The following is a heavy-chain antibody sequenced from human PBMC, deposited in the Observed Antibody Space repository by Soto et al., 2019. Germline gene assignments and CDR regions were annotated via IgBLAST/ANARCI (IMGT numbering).Heavy chain of an antibody. CDR1: GFTFSSYG. D-gene: IGHD2-2*01. Sequence: GGSLRLSCAASGFTFSSYGMHWVRQAPGKGLEWVAVIWYDGSNKYYADSVKGRFTISRDTSKNTLYLQMNSLRAEDTDVYCCASDGVVPAAKTRIDDMEVWGKGTTVTVSS. CDR3: ASDGVVPAAKTRIDDMEV. CDR2: IWYDGSNK. J-gene: IGHJ6*03. V-gene: IGHV3-33*08.